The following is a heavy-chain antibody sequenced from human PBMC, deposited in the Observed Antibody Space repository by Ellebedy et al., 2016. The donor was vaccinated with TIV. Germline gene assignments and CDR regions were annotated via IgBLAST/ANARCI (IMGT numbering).Heavy chain of an antibody. V-gene: IGHV4-59*12. Sequence: SETLSLXXTVSGGSISSYYWSWIRQPPGKGLEWIGYIYYSGSTYYNPSLKSRVTISVDTSKNQFSLKLSSVTAADTAVYYCARAADGMDVWGQGTTVTVSS. CDR3: ARAADGMDV. CDR1: GGSISSYY. J-gene: IGHJ6*02. CDR2: IYYSGST.